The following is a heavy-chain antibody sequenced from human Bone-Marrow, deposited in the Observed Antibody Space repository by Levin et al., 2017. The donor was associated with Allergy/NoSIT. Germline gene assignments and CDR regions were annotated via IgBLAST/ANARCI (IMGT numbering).Heavy chain of an antibody. V-gene: IGHV1-69*13. CDR2: IIPVFGTI. CDR3: ARWVAANSAWFDP. D-gene: IGHD1-26*01. J-gene: IGHJ5*02. CDR1: GGTFSSFP. Sequence: SVKVSCKASGGTFSSFPITWVRQAPGQGLEWMGGIIPVFGTIKYAQKFQGRVTIIADESTQTASMELSSLKSEDTAMYYCARWVAANSAWFDPWGQGTLVTVSS.